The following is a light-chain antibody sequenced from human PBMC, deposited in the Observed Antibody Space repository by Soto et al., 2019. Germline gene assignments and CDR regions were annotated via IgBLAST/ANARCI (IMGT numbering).Light chain of an antibody. V-gene: IGKV3-20*01. Sequence: EIVLTQSPGTLSLSPGERATLSCRASQSVTSSYLTWYQQKPGQAPRLLIYGASSMAAGIPDRFSGSGSGTDFTLTINRLEPEDFAVYYCQQYGTSLSWTFGQGTKV. CDR2: GAS. CDR1: QSVTSSY. J-gene: IGKJ1*01. CDR3: QQYGTSLSWT.